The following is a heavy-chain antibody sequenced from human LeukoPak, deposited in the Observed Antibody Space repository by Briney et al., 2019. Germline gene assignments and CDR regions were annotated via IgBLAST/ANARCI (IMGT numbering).Heavy chain of an antibody. D-gene: IGHD3-22*01. CDR1: GFTFTNYA. CDR2: ISGSGGLT. J-gene: IGHJ3*01. V-gene: IGHV3-23*01. Sequence: PGGSLRLSCVASGFTFTNYAMTWVRQVPGQGLDWVSAISGSGGLTHYAASFEGRFSISRDNSNNTLYLHMRSLRPDDTAVYFCARGRHYYHQDGSRRGTMGFDVWGRGTLVTVSP. CDR3: ARGRHYYHQDGSRRGTMGFDV.